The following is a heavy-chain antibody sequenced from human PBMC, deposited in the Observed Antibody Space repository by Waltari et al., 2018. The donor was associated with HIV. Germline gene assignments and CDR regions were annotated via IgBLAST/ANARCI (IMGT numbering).Heavy chain of an antibody. J-gene: IGHJ6*02. V-gene: IGHV3-33*01. CDR2: IWYDGSKK. D-gene: IGHD3-22*01. CDR1: GFTFSSYG. CDR3: ARDLGEHYYDSSPDV. Sequence: QVQLVESGGGVVQPGRSLRLSCAASGFTFSSYGMHWVRQAPGKGLEWVAVIWYDGSKKYYADSVKGRFTISRENSKNTLYLQMNSLRAEDTAVYYCARDLGEHYYDSSPDVWGQGTTVTVSS.